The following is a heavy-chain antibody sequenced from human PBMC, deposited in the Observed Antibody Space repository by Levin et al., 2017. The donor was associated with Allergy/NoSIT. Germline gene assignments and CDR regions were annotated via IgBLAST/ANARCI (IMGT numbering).Heavy chain of an antibody. J-gene: IGHJ6*02. Sequence: GGSLRLSCAASGFTFSSYGMHWVRQAPGKGLEWVAVISYDGSNKYYADSVKGRFTISRDNSKNTLYLQMNSLRAEDTAVYYCAKYFERDGYYYYGMDVWGQGTTVTVSS. CDR3: AKYFERDGYYYYGMDV. D-gene: IGHD3-9*01. V-gene: IGHV3-30*18. CDR1: GFTFSSYG. CDR2: ISYDGSNK.